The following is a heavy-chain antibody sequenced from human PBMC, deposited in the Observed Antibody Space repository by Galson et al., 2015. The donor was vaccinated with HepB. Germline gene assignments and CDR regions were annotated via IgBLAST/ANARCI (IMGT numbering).Heavy chain of an antibody. CDR1: GDSMINSY. CDR3: ARDGLSGYQYNWFDT. CDR2: THYSGIS. J-gene: IGHJ5*01. Sequence: SETLSLTCSVSGDSMINSYWSWIRRPPGRGLEWVGYTHYSGISNHNPSLRGRLTFSVDTPRSQFSLKLRSVTARDTAVYFCARDGLSGYQYNWFDTWGQGIPVTVSS. V-gene: IGHV4-59*12. D-gene: IGHD3-22*01.